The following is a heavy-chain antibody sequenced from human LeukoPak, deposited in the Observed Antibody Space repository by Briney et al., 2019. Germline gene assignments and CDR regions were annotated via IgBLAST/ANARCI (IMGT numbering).Heavy chain of an antibody. V-gene: IGHV3-23*01. CDR1: GFTFSSYD. J-gene: IGHJ4*02. Sequence: GSLRLSCAASGFTFSSYDMTWVRQAPGKGLEWVSAMSGSGGTTYYADSVQGRFTISRDNSKYMLYLQMNSLRAEDTAVYYCARGASSWLYYFDYWGQGTLVTVSS. CDR2: MSGSGGTT. CDR3: ARGASSWLYYFDY. D-gene: IGHD6-13*01.